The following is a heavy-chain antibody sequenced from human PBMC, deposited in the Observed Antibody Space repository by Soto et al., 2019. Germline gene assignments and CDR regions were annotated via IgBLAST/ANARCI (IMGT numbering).Heavy chain of an antibody. V-gene: IGHV4-34*01. D-gene: IGHD3-16*02. J-gene: IGHJ4*02. CDR2: INHSGST. CDR3: ARGHDYVWGSYRPAPSYFDY. Sequence: QVQLQQWGAGLLKPSETLSLTCAVYGGSFSGYYWSWIRQPPGKGLEWIGEINHSGSTNYNPSLNRRFITSVDTSKNQFSLKLSSVTAADTAVYYCARGHDYVWGSYRPAPSYFDYWGQGTLVTVSS. CDR1: GGSFSGYY.